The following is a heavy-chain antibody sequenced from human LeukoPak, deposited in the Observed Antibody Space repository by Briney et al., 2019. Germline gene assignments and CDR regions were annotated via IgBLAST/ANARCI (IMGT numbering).Heavy chain of an antibody. D-gene: IGHD3-22*01. CDR2: INHSGST. J-gene: IGHJ4*02. CDR3: ARLTVRTFSSGYYVQTKKFDY. Sequence: EPSETLSLTCAVYGGSFSGYYWSWIRQPPGKGLEWIGEINHSGSTNYNPSLKSRVTISVDTSKNQFSLKLSSVTAADTAVYYCARLTVRTFSSGYYVQTKKFDYWGQGTLVTVSS. CDR1: GGSFSGYY. V-gene: IGHV4-34*01.